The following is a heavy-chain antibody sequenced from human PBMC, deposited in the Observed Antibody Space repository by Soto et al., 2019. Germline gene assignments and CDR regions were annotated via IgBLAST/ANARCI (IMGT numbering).Heavy chain of an antibody. J-gene: IGHJ4*02. D-gene: IGHD3-22*01. Sequence: QVQLVQSGAEVKKPGASVKVSCKASGYSFTSYGISWVRQAPGQGLEWMGWISAYNSDTNYAQNLQGRVTMTTDTFTSTAYMELRSLTSDDTAVYFCASVPDSGYYSRTPDYWGQGTLVTVSS. CDR1: GYSFTSYG. CDR2: ISAYNSDT. CDR3: ASVPDSGYYSRTPDY. V-gene: IGHV1-18*01.